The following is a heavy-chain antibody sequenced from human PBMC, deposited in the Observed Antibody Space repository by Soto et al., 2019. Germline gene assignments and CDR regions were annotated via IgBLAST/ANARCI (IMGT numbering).Heavy chain of an antibody. CDR1: GFTFSNAW. CDR3: GYFDWLLLSLDY. CDR2: IKSKTDGGTT. D-gene: IGHD3-9*01. Sequence: AGGSLRLSCAASGFTFSNAWMSWVRQAPGKGLEWVGRIKSKTDGGTTDYAAPVKGRFTISRDDSKNTLYLQMNSLKTEDTAVYYCGYFDWLLLSLDYWGQGTLVTVSS. V-gene: IGHV3-15*01. J-gene: IGHJ4*02.